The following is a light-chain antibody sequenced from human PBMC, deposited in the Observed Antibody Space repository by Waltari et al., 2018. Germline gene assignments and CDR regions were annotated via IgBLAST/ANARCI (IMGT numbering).Light chain of an antibody. J-gene: IGKJ4*01. CDR3: QQYYSTPLT. Sequence: IVMTQSPDSLAVALGDRATVNCKSSQSVLYSTKHKNYLAWYQQKPGQPPELLIHSASSRESGVADRFSGSGSGTDFTLTISSLQAEDVAVYCWQQYYSTPLTFGGGTKVEIK. V-gene: IGKV4-1*01. CDR2: SAS. CDR1: QSVLYSTKHKNY.